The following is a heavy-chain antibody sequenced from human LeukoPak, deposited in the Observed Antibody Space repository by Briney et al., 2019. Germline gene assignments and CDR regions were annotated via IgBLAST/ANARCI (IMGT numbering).Heavy chain of an antibody. CDR2: ISPGSDFT. Sequence: PGGSLRLSCAASGFFFGDFDMNWVRQSPGKGLEWVSSISPGSDFTYYADSVKGRFTISRDNSKNTLYLQMNSLRAEDTAVYYCAKVSNGDRPFDYWGQGTLLTVSS. V-gene: IGHV3-23*01. D-gene: IGHD4-17*01. CDR3: AKVSNGDRPFDY. J-gene: IGHJ4*02. CDR1: GFFFGDFD.